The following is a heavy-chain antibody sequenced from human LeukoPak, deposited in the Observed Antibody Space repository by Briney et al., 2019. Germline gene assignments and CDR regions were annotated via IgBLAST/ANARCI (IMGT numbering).Heavy chain of an antibody. D-gene: IGHD6-19*01. Sequence: GGSLRLSCSASGFSFSSYAMRWVRQAPGKGLEYVSGISSNGDNTYYADSEKGRFTISRDNSKNTLYLQMSSLRTEDTAVYYCAKERRNGWYDFDNWGQGTLVTVSS. CDR2: ISSNGDNT. V-gene: IGHV3-64D*06. J-gene: IGHJ4*02. CDR1: GFSFSSYA. CDR3: AKERRNGWYDFDN.